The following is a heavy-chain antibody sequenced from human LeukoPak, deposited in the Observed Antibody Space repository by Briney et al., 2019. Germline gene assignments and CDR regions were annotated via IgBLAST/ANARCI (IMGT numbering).Heavy chain of an antibody. CDR1: GFTFSSYA. J-gene: IGHJ4*02. Sequence: GGSLRLSCAASGFTFSSYAMSWVRQAPGKGLEWVSAISGSGGSTYYADSVKGRFTISRYNSKNTLYLQMNSLRAEDTAVYYCAKVEVGATKRYYFDYWGQGTLVTVSS. D-gene: IGHD1-26*01. CDR2: ISGSGGST. V-gene: IGHV3-23*01. CDR3: AKVEVGATKRYYFDY.